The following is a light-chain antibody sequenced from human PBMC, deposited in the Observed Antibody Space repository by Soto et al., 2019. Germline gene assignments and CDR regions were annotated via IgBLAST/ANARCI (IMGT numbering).Light chain of an antibody. Sequence: QSALTQPPSASGSPGQSVTISCTGTSSDVGGYNYVSWYQQHPGKAPKLMIYEVSKRPSGVPDRFSGSKSGNTASLTVSGLKAEDEADYYCSSYAGSTDVVFGGGTKVTVL. CDR1: SSDVGGYNY. V-gene: IGLV2-8*01. J-gene: IGLJ2*01. CDR3: SSYAGSTDVV. CDR2: EVS.